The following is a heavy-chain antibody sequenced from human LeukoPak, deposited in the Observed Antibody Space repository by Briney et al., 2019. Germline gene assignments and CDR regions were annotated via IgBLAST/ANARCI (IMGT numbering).Heavy chain of an antibody. CDR3: AKDSGYSSGWPPAEYFQH. Sequence: PGGSLRLSCAPPGFTFSGYGMHWVRQAPGKGLEWVAVISYDGSNKYYADSVKGRFTISRDNSKDTLYLQMNSLRAEDTAVYYCAKDSGYSSGWPPAEYFQHWGQGTLVTVSS. CDR1: GFTFSGYG. V-gene: IGHV3-30*18. D-gene: IGHD6-19*01. CDR2: ISYDGSNK. J-gene: IGHJ1*01.